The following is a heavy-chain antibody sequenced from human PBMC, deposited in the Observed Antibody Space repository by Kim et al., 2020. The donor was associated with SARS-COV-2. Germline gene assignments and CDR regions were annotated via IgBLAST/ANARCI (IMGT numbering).Heavy chain of an antibody. J-gene: IGHJ6*02. V-gene: IGHV1-69*04. D-gene: IGHD3-16*01. CDR1: GGTFSSYA. Sequence: SVKVSCKASGGTFSSYAISWVRQAPGQGLEWMGRIIPILGIANYAQKFQGRVTITADKSTSTAYMELSSLRSEDTAVYYCARDVLRDGYIWEVWDNYYYYGMDVWGQGTTVTVSS. CDR2: IIPILGIA. CDR3: ARDVLRDGYIWEVWDNYYYYGMDV.